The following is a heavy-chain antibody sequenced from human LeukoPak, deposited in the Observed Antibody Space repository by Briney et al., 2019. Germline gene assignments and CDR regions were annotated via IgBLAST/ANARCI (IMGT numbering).Heavy chain of an antibody. CDR2: IIPSRGIA. D-gene: IGHD2-2*01. CDR3: AIDCSSTSFYGGINWFDP. Sequence: ASVNLSCKASGGTFSSYAFSWVRQAPGKGLEWMGGIIPSRGIAYYAQKIQGRVTITADKHTSTAYMDLSRLRSEDTAVYYCAIDCSSTSFYGGINWFDPWGQGTLVTVSS. CDR1: GGTFSSYA. J-gene: IGHJ5*02. V-gene: IGHV1-69*10.